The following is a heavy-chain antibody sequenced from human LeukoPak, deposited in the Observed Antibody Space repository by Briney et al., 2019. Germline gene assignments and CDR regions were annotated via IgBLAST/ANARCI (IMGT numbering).Heavy chain of an antibody. Sequence: ASVKVSCKASGYTFTSYYMHWVRQAPGQGLEWMGIINPSGGSTSYAQKFQGRVTMTRDTSTSTVYMELSSLRSEDTAVYYCARDRAEIVVRLTPAPPELTDCWGQGTLVTVSS. V-gene: IGHV1-46*01. CDR3: ARDRAEIVVRLTPAPPELTDC. CDR2: INPSGGST. D-gene: IGHD3-22*01. J-gene: IGHJ4*02. CDR1: GYTFTSYY.